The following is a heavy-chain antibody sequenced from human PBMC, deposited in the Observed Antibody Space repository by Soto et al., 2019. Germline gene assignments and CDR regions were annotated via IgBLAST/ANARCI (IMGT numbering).Heavy chain of an antibody. CDR2: ISSSGRTI. Sequence: EVQLVESGGGLVQPGGSLRLSCAASGFTFSSYEMNWVRQAPGKGLEWVSYISSSGRTIYYADSVKGRFTISRDNANKTMLLEMNSLRAEDTAVYYCARSGYNWNDGARGYFDYWGQGTLVTVSS. J-gene: IGHJ4*02. CDR3: ARSGYNWNDGARGYFDY. CDR1: GFTFSSYE. V-gene: IGHV3-48*03. D-gene: IGHD1-20*01.